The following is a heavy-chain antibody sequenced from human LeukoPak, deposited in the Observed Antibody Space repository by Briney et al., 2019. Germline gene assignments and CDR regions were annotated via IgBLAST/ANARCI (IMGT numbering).Heavy chain of an antibody. J-gene: IGHJ5*02. Sequence: SQTLSLTCAVSGGSISSGGYSWSWIRQPPGKGLEWIGYIYHSGSTYYNPSLKTRVTISVDTSKNQFSLKLSSVTAADTAVYYCARELVGYRRNWFDPWGQGTLVTVSS. CDR1: GGSISSGGYS. D-gene: IGHD5-18*01. CDR2: IYHSGST. V-gene: IGHV4-30-2*01. CDR3: ARELVGYRRNWFDP.